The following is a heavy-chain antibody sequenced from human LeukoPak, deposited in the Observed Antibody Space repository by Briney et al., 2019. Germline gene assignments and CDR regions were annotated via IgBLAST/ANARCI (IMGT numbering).Heavy chain of an antibody. CDR2: IRYDGSNK. V-gene: IGHV3-30*02. CDR1: GFTFSSYG. CDR3: AAEVAVDDYGGNSGAFDI. Sequence: GGSLRLSCAASGFTFSSYGMHWVRQAPGKGLEWVAFIRYDGSNKYYADSVKGRFTISRDNSKNTLYLQMNSLRAEDTAVYYCAAEVAVDDYGGNSGAFDIWGQGTMVTVSS. D-gene: IGHD4-23*01. J-gene: IGHJ3*02.